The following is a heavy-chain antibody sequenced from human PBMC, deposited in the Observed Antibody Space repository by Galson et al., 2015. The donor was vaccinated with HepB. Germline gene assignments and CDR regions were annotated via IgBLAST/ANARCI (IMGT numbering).Heavy chain of an antibody. Sequence: SVKVSCKASGYTFTSYYMHWVRQAPGQGLEWMGIINPSGGSTSYAQKFQGRVTMTRDTSTSTVYMELSSLRSEDTAVYYCARAQYYYDSSGYWYYFDYWGQGTLVTVSS. D-gene: IGHD3-22*01. CDR2: INPSGGST. CDR3: ARAQYYYDSSGYWYYFDY. J-gene: IGHJ4*02. CDR1: GYTFTSYY. V-gene: IGHV1-46*03.